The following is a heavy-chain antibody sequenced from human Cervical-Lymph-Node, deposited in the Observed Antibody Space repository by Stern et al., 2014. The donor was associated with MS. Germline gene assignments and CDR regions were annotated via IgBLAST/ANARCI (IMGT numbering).Heavy chain of an antibody. CDR1: GYAFRRYA. V-gene: IGHV7-4-1*01. CDR2: ISSVMGDA. J-gene: IGHJ5*02. CDR3: ASRGAGEFGVSPTGS. D-gene: IGHD2-21*01. Sequence: VQLVESGSEGKQPGASVKVSCKASGYAFRRYAMNWVRQAPGQGLEWMGWISSVMGDAVYAQAFAGRLTFSLDTSTSTAYLQIDSLRTEDTAVYYCASRGAGEFGVSPTGSWGQGTLVTVSS.